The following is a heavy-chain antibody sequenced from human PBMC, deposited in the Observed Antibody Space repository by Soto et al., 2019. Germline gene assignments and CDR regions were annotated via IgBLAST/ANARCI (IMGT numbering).Heavy chain of an antibody. D-gene: IGHD6-19*01. CDR3: ARYVMAAVAAPRGYFDY. Sequence: GGSLRLSCAASGFTFSSYGMHWVRQAPGKGLEWVAVIWYDGSNKYYADSVKGRFTISRDNSKNTRYLQMNSLRAEDTAVYYCARYVMAAVAAPRGYFDYWGQGTLVTVSS. V-gene: IGHV3-33*01. CDR1: GFTFSSYG. J-gene: IGHJ4*02. CDR2: IWYDGSNK.